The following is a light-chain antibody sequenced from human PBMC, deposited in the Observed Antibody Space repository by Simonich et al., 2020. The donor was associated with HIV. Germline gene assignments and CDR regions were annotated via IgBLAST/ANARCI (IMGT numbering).Light chain of an antibody. CDR3: QQYKSYSRT. J-gene: IGKJ1*01. CDR2: KAS. V-gene: IGKV1-5*03. Sequence: DIQMTQSPSTLSASVGDRVTITCRASQSISTWLAWYQQKPGKAPKLLIYKASSLESRVPSRFSGSGSGTEFTLTIFSLQPDDFAIYYCQQYKSYSRTFGQGTKVEI. CDR1: QSISTW.